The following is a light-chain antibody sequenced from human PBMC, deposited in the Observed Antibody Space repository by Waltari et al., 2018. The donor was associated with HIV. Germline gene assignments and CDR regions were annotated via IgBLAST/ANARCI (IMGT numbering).Light chain of an antibody. CDR3: QQYGSSPRT. J-gene: IGKJ1*01. Sequence: EFVLTQSQGPLSLSPGERATLSSRPSQSVSSSYLAWYQQKPGQAPRLLIYGASSRATGIPDRFSGSGSGTDFTLTISRLEPEDFAVYYCQQYGSSPRTFGQGTKVEIK. CDR2: GAS. CDR1: QSVSSSY. V-gene: IGKV3-20*01.